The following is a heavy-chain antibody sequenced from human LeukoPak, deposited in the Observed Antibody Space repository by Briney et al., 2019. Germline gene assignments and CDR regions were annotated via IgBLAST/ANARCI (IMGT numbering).Heavy chain of an antibody. D-gene: IGHD1-26*01. CDR1: GFTFSSYG. J-gene: IGHJ4*02. V-gene: IGHV3-30*02. CDR3: AKDRLVGRGVYFDY. Sequence: TGGSLRLSCAASGFTFSSYGTHWVRQAPGKGLEWVAFIRYDGSNKYYADSVKGRFTISRDNSKNTLYLQMNSLRAEDTAVYYCAKDRLVGRGVYFDYWGQGTLVTVSS. CDR2: IRYDGSNK.